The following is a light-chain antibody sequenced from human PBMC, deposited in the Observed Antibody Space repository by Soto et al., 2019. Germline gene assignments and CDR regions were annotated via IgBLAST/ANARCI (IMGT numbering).Light chain of an antibody. CDR3: MQALQSLLT. J-gene: IGKJ4*01. CDR1: QSLLHSNGYNY. CDR2: LGS. Sequence: DIVMTQSPLSLPVTPGEPASTSCRSSQSLLHSNGYNYLDWYLQKPGQSPQLLIYLGSNRASGVPDRFSGSGSGTDFTLKISRVEAEDVGVYYCMQALQSLLTFGGGTTVEIK. V-gene: IGKV2-28*01.